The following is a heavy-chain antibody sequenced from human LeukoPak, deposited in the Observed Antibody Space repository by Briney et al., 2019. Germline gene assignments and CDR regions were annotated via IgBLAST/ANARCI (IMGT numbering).Heavy chain of an antibody. V-gene: IGHV3-23*01. J-gene: IGHJ4*02. CDR3: AKGGYSDYVWGSNRYFDY. CDR1: GFTFSSYA. CDR2: ISGSGGDI. Sequence: GGSLRLPCAASGFTFSSYAMNWVRQAPGKGLEWVSAISGSGGDIYYTESVKGRFSISRDNSKNTVYLQMNSLRAEDTAVYYCAKGGYSDYVWGSNRYFDYWGQGTLVTVSS. D-gene: IGHD3-16*02.